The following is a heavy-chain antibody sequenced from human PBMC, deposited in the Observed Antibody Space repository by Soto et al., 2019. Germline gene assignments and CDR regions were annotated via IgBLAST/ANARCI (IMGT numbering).Heavy chain of an antibody. CDR2: ISYDGSDK. D-gene: IGHD3-22*01. V-gene: IGHV3-30-3*01. J-gene: IGHJ4*02. CDR1: GFTFSSYA. Sequence: QVQVVESGGGVVQPGRSLRLSCVASGFTFSSYAMHWVRQAPGKGLEWVTVISYDGSDKYYADSVKGRFTISRDNSKNTVYLQMNSLRVEDTAVYYCARPYYHGSSGYVHGQTGPDYWGKGNLVTVSS. CDR3: ARPYYHGSSGYVHGQTGPDY.